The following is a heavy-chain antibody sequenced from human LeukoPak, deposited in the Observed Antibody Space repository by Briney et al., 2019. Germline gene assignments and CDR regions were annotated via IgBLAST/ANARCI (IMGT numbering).Heavy chain of an antibody. CDR3: ARPMYYYGSSGPRGNAFDI. CDR2: IYPGDSDT. V-gene: IGHV5-51*01. J-gene: IGHJ3*02. D-gene: IGHD3-22*01. Sequence: GESLKISCKGSGYSFTSYWIGWVRQMPGKSLEWMGIIYPGDSDTRYSPSFQGQVTISADKSISTAYLQWSSLKASDTAMYHCARPMYYYGSSGPRGNAFDIWGQGTMVTVSS. CDR1: GYSFTSYW.